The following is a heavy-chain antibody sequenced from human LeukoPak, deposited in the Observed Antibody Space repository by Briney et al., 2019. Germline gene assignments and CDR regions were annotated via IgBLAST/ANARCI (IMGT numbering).Heavy chain of an antibody. CDR1: GFTFSDSW. CDR3: VRNGGSLDY. D-gene: IGHD2-15*01. Sequence: GGSLRLSCAASGFTFSDSWMSWVRQAPGKGLEWVANMNQDGSEKDYVDAVNGRFTISRDNAKNSLFLEMNSLRATDTAVYYCVRNGGSLDYLGQGTLVTVSS. V-gene: IGHV3-7*01. CDR2: MNQDGSEK. J-gene: IGHJ4*02.